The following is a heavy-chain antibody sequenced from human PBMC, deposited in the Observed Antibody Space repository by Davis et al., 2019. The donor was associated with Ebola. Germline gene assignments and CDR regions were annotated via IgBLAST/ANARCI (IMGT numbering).Heavy chain of an antibody. CDR1: GFTFSSYA. Sequence: GESLKISCAASGFTFSSYAMSWVRQAPGKGLEWVSAISGSGGSTYYADSVKGRFTISRDNSKNTLYLQMNSLRAEDTAVYYCARESKRSYYDFWSGYPQSYMDVWGKGTTVTVSS. D-gene: IGHD3-3*01. V-gene: IGHV3-23*01. CDR2: ISGSGGST. J-gene: IGHJ6*03. CDR3: ARESKRSYYDFWSGYPQSYMDV.